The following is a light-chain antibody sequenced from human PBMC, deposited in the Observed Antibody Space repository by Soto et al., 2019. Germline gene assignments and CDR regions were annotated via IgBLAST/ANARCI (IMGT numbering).Light chain of an antibody. V-gene: IGKV3-20*01. J-gene: IGKJ4*01. CDR1: QRVTSAS. CDR3: QQYCCSPPVT. Sequence: EIVLTQAPGTLSLSPGERPTLSCRASQRVTSASLAWYQKKPGQAPXLXXYGASLRATGIPDRFSGSGSGTDFTLTISRLEPEDSAVYDGQQYCCSPPVTFGGGTKVDIK. CDR2: GAS.